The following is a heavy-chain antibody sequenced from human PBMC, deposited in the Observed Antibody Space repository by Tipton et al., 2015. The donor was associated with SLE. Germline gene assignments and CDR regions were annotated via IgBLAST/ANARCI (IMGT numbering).Heavy chain of an antibody. Sequence: QLVQSGAEVKKPGESLKISYKGSGYSFTSYWIGWVRQMPGKGLEWMGIIYPGDSESRYSPPFQGQVTISADKSISTTYLQWSSLKASDTAMYYCARHVGTGKDWFDPWGQGTLVTVSS. CDR1: GYSFTSYW. D-gene: IGHD1-14*01. V-gene: IGHV5-51*01. CDR3: ARHVGTGKDWFDP. J-gene: IGHJ5*02. CDR2: IYPGDSES.